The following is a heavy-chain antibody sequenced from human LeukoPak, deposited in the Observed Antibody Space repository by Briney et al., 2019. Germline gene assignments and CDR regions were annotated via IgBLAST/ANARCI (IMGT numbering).Heavy chain of an antibody. CDR1: GFTLNSQN. Sequence: GGSLRLSCAASGFTLNSQNMHWVRQAPGRGLEWVAVMSADGTTKYYADSVKGRFTISRDNSRNTLYLQMNSLRAEDTAVYSCARDLPFYDNSVYDTAWGQGTLVTVSS. J-gene: IGHJ4*02. CDR2: MSADGTTK. CDR3: ARDLPFYDNSVYDTA. V-gene: IGHV3-30-3*01. D-gene: IGHD3-22*01.